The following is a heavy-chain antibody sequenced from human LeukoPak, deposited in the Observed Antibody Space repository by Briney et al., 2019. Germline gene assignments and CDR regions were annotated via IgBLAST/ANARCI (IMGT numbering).Heavy chain of an antibody. Sequence: SVKVSCKASGGTFSSYAISWVRQAPGQGLEWMGRIIPIFGTANYAQKFQGRVTITTDESTSTAYMELSSLRSEDTAVYYCAKDRYSGSYSSDYWGQGTLVTVSS. CDR3: AKDRYSGSYSSDY. D-gene: IGHD1-26*01. J-gene: IGHJ4*02. V-gene: IGHV1-69*05. CDR2: IIPIFGTA. CDR1: GGTFSSYA.